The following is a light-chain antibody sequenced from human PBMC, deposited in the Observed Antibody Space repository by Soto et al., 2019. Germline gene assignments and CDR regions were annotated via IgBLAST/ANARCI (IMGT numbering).Light chain of an antibody. CDR1: HAISNY. V-gene: IGKV1-27*01. CDR3: QKYNSAPPT. J-gene: IGKJ1*01. CDR2: AAS. Sequence: DIQMTQSPSSLSASVGDSVTITCRASHAISNYLAWYQQKPGKVPTLLISAASIVRSGVPSRFSGSGSGTDFALTISSLQPEDVATYYCQKYNSAPPTSGQGTKVETK.